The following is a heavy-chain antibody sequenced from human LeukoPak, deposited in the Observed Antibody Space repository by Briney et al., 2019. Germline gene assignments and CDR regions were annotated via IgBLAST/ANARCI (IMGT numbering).Heavy chain of an antibody. Sequence: PGGSLRLSCAASGFTFSSYSMNWVRQAPGKGPEWVSYISSSSSTIYYADSVKGRFTISRDNAKNSLYLQMNSLRAEDTAVYYCARDTGYCSGGSCYGDAFDIWGQGTMVTVSS. CDR1: GFTFSSYS. J-gene: IGHJ3*02. CDR3: ARDTGYCSGGSCYGDAFDI. CDR2: ISSSSSTI. D-gene: IGHD2-15*01. V-gene: IGHV3-48*01.